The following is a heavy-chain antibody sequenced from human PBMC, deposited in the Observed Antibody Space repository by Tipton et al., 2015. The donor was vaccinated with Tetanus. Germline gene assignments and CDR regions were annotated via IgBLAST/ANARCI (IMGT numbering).Heavy chain of an antibody. CDR3: ARERIEAFYYHGLDV. CDR1: GGSFSSSNDY. Sequence: TLSLTCTVSGGSFSSSNDYWAWIRQPPGKGVEWVGSIYYGGSTYFNPSLRSRGTISIDTSRNQFSLQLSSVTAADTAIYYCARERIEAFYYHGLDVWGPGTTVTVSS. V-gene: IGHV4-39*07. D-gene: IGHD2-21*01. CDR2: IYYGGST. J-gene: IGHJ6*02.